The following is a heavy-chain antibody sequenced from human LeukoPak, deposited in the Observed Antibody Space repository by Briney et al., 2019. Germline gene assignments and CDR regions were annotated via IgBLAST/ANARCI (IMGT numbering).Heavy chain of an antibody. CDR2: IYYSGST. D-gene: IGHD3-16*01. V-gene: IGHV4-39*01. CDR3: ARGDSNWFDP. CDR1: GGSISSSSYY. Sequence: SETLSLTCTVSGGSISSSSYYWGWIRQPPGKGLEWIGSIYYSGSTYYNPSLKSRVAISVDTSKNQFSLKLSSVTAADTAVYYCARGDSNWFDPWGQGTLVTVSS. J-gene: IGHJ5*02.